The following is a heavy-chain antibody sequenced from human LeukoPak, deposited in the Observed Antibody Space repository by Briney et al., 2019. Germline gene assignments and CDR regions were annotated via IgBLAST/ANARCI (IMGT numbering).Heavy chain of an antibody. V-gene: IGHV3-53*01. Sequence: PGGSLRLSCAASGFTVSSNYMSWVRQAPGKGLEWVSVIYSGGSTYYADSVKGRFTISRDNSKNTLYLQMNSLRAEDTAVYHCARVDTAMDAFDIWGQGTMVTVSS. J-gene: IGHJ3*02. CDR2: IYSGGST. CDR3: ARVDTAMDAFDI. CDR1: GFTVSSNY. D-gene: IGHD5-18*01.